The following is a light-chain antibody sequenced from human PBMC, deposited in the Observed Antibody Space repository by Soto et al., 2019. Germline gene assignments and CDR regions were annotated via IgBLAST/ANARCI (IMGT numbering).Light chain of an antibody. J-gene: IGLJ1*01. V-gene: IGLV1-40*01. CDR3: QSYDSSLSARYV. Sequence: QSVLTQPPSVSGAPGESVTISCAGSSSNIGAGSSVHWYQQLPGTAPKLLINGNTNRPSGVPDRFYGSKSGTSASLAITGLLPEDEADYYCQSYDSSLSARYVFGTGTKVTVL. CDR1: SSNIGAGSS. CDR2: GNT.